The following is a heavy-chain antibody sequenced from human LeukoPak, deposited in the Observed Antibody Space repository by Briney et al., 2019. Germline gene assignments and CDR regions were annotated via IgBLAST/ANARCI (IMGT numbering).Heavy chain of an antibody. Sequence: GGSLRLSCAASGXSFXFXXXHXVXQAPGXGLXWVAVISEDGTKKNYAESVKGRFTISRDNSNNTVYLQMNSLRAEDTAVYYCAKDRETTSSGTFGNWGQGTLVTVSS. D-gene: IGHD6-13*01. J-gene: IGHJ4*02. CDR3: AKDRETTSSGTFGN. CDR2: ISEDGTKK. CDR1: GXSFXFXX. V-gene: IGHV3-30*18.